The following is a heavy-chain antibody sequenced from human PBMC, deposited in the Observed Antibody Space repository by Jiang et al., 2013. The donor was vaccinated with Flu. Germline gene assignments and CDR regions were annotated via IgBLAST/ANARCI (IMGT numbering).Heavy chain of an antibody. CDR3: ARAAGDNYYDSSGSI. V-gene: IGHV1-46*01. CDR2: INPSGGST. J-gene: IGHJ3*02. CDR1: GYTFTSYY. D-gene: IGHD3-22*01. Sequence: SVKVSCKASGYTFTSYYMHWVRQAPGQGLEWMGIINPSGGSTSYAQKFQGRVTMTRDTSTSTVYMELSSLRSEDTAVYYCARAAGDNYYDSSGSIWGQGTMVTVSS.